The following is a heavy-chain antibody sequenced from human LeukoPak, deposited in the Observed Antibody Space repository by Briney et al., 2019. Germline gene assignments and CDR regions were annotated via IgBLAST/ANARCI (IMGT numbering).Heavy chain of an antibody. CDR2: ISSSSSYI. J-gene: IGHJ4*02. Sequence: GGSLRLSCAASGFTFSSYSMNWVRQAPGKGLEWVSSISSSSSYIYYADSVKGRFTISRDNAKNSLYLQMNSLRAEDTAVYYCARRGYCSSTSCYTFDYWGQGTLVTVSS. CDR1: GFTFSSYS. V-gene: IGHV3-21*01. D-gene: IGHD2-2*02. CDR3: ARRGYCSSTSCYTFDY.